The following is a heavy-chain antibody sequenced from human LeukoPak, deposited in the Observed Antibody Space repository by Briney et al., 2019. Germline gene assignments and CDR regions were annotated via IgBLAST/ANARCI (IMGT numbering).Heavy chain of an antibody. V-gene: IGHV4-4*07. D-gene: IGHD6-13*01. CDR1: GGSISSYY. J-gene: IGHJ4*02. CDR3: AGDGYRTSWYYY. Sequence: SETLPLTCTVSGGSISSYYWSWIRQPAGKGLEWIGHIYTSGSTEYNPSLKSRVTISLDKSENQFSLKLSSVTAADTAVYYCAGDGYRTSWYYYWGQGTLVTVSS. CDR2: IYTSGST.